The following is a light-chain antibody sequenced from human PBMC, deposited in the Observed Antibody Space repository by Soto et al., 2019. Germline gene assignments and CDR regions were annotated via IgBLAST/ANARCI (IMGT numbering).Light chain of an antibody. CDR1: QSISSW. J-gene: IGKJ1*01. V-gene: IGKV1-5*01. Sequence: DIQMTQSPSTLSASVGDRVTITCRASQSISSWLAWYQQKPGKAPKLLIYDASSLESGVPSRFSGSGSGTEFTLTISSLQPDDFANYYCQQYNSYSPETFGQGTKVDIK. CDR3: QQYNSYSPET. CDR2: DAS.